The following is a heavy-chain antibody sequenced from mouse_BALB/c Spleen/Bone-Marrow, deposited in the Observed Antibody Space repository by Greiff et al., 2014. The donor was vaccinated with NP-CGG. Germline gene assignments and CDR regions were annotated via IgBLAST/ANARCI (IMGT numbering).Heavy chain of an antibody. J-gene: IGHJ3*01. V-gene: IGHV1S29*02. Sequence: EVQLQQSGPELVKPGASVKISCKASGYTFTDYNMHWVKQSHGKSLEWIGYIYPYNGGTVYKQKFKSKATLTVDNSSSTANVELRSMTSEDSAVYYCARGAAYGYYLGLAYWGQGTLVTVSA. CDR2: IYPYNGGT. D-gene: IGHD2-3*01. CDR3: ARGAAYGYYLGLAY. CDR1: GYTFTDYN.